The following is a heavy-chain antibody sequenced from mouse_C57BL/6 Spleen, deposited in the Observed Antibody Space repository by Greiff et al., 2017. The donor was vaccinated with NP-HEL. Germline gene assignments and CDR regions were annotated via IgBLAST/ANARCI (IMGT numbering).Heavy chain of an antibody. Sequence: QVQLKQPGAELVRPGSSVKLSCKASGYTFTSYWMDWVKQRPGQGLEWIGNIYPSDSETHYNQKFKDKATLTVDKSSSTAYMQLSSLTSEDSAVYYCARGHYGSEAWFAYWGQGTLVTVSA. D-gene: IGHD1-1*01. CDR1: GYTFTSYW. V-gene: IGHV1-61*01. J-gene: IGHJ3*01. CDR2: IYPSDSET. CDR3: ARGHYGSEAWFAY.